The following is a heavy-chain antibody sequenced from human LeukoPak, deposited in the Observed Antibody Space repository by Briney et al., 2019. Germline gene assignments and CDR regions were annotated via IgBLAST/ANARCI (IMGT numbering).Heavy chain of an antibody. CDR2: IYYSGST. V-gene: IGHV4-59*08. D-gene: IGHD3-3*01. CDR1: GGSISSYY. J-gene: IGHJ4*02. CDR3: ARLKVGYFDY. Sequence: SETPSLTCTVSGGSISSYYWSWIRHPPGKGLEWIGYIYYSGSTNYNPSLKSRVTISVDTSKNQFSLKLSSVTAADTAVYYCARLKVGYFDYWGQGTLVTVSS.